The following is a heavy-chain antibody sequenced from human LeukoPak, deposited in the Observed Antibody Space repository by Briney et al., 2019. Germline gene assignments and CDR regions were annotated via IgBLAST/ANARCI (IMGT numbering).Heavy chain of an antibody. D-gene: IGHD4-11*01. J-gene: IGHJ4*02. Sequence: GGSLRLSCATSGFTFSSSTFGSYTMNCVRQAPGKCLEWVSSISSTGTYIYYTDSVKGRFTISRDIANSLLYLQMNSLRADHTAVYYCARDLDYSTGFDYWGQGTLVTVSS. V-gene: IGHV3-21*01. CDR1: GFTFSSSTFGSYT. CDR3: ARDLDYSTGFDY. CDR2: ISSTGTYI.